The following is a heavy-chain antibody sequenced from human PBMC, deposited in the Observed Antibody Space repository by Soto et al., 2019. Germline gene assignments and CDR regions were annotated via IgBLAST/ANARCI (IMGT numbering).Heavy chain of an antibody. J-gene: IGHJ5*02. CDR2: IYYSGST. V-gene: IGHV4-61*08. CDR1: GGSISSGDYY. CDR3: ARSNYYDSSGYYYRNPWFDP. D-gene: IGHD3-22*01. Sequence: SETLSLTCTVSGGSISSGDYYWSWIRQPPGKGLEWIGYIYYSGSTNYNPSLKSRVTISVDTSKNQFSLKLSSVTAADTAVYYCARSNYYDSSGYYYRNPWFDPWGQGTLVTVSS.